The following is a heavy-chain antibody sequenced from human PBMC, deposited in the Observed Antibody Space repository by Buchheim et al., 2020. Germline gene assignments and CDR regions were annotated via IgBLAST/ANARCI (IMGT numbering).Heavy chain of an antibody. CDR2: IKGDGSTT. CDR1: GFTFSSYW. V-gene: IGHV3-74*01. CDR3: ARGWLSADTRVKI. J-gene: IGHJ4*02. D-gene: IGHD3-22*01. Sequence: EVQLVESGGGLVQPGGSLRLSCAASGFTFSSYWMHWVRQAPGKGLVRVSRIKGDGSTTYYADSVMGLFTISRDNAKNTLFLEMNSLRAEDTAVYYCARGWLSADTRVKIGGQGTL.